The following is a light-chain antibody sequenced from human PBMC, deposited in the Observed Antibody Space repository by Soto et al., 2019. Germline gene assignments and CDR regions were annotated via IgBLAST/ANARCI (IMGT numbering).Light chain of an antibody. CDR3: QQYGSLSWT. J-gene: IGKJ1*01. CDR1: QSVSSNY. V-gene: IGKV3-20*01. Sequence: EIVLTQSPDTLSLSPGERATLSCRASQSVSSNYLAWYQQKPGQAPRLLIYGASTRATGVPDRFSGSGSGTDFTLTISRLEPEDFAVYHCQQYGSLSWTFGQGTKVDIK. CDR2: GAS.